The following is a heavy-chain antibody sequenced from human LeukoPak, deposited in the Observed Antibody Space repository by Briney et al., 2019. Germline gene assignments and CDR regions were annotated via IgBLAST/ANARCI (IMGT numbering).Heavy chain of an antibody. CDR3: ARLYDSFRAFDI. J-gene: IGHJ3*02. D-gene: IGHD2-8*01. V-gene: IGHV4-31*03. CDR1: GGSISSGSYY. CDR2: IYYSGST. Sequence: SQTLSLTCSVSGGSISSGSYYWSWIRQHPGKGLEWIGYIYYSGSTYYNPSLKSRVTISVGTSKNQFSLKLNSVTAADTAVYYCARLYDSFRAFDIWGQGTIITVSS.